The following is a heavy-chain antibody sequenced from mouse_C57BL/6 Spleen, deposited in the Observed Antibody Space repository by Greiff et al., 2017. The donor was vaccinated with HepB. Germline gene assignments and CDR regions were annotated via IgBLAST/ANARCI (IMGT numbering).Heavy chain of an antibody. Sequence: VQLQQSGPELVKPGASVKISCKASGYAFSSSWMNWVKQRPGKGLEWIGRIYPGDGDTNYNGKFKGKATLTADKSSSPAYMPLSSLTSEDSAVYFCARVPYYGSSSFDVWGTGTTVTVSS. D-gene: IGHD1-1*01. CDR2: IYPGDGDT. CDR3: ARVPYYGSSSFDV. CDR1: GYAFSSSW. J-gene: IGHJ1*03. V-gene: IGHV1-82*01.